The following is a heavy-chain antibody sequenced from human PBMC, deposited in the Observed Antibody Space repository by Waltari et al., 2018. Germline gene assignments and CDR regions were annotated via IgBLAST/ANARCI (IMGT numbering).Heavy chain of an antibody. CDR2: ISGSGGST. Sequence: EVQLLESGGGLVQPGGSLRLSCAASGFTFSSYAMSWVRQAPGKGLEWVSAISGSGGSTYYADSVKGRFTISRDNSKNTLYLQMNSLRAEDTAVYYCAKILEPYSSGWYGPPLWGQGTLVTVSS. V-gene: IGHV3-23*01. CDR3: AKILEPYSSGWYGPPL. J-gene: IGHJ4*02. D-gene: IGHD6-19*01. CDR1: GFTFSSYA.